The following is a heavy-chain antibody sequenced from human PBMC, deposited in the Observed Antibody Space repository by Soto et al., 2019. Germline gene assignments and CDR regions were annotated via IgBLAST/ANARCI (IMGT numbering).Heavy chain of an antibody. V-gene: IGHV4-30-4*01. CDR2: IYKSATT. CDR1: GDSISTVDYF. Sequence: SETLSLTCSVSGDSISTVDYFWAWVRQPPGQALEYIGYIYKSATTYYNPSFESRVAISLDTSKSQFSLNVTSLTAADTAVYFCARGRYCLTGRCFPNWFDSWGQGTLATVSS. D-gene: IGHD2-15*01. J-gene: IGHJ5*01. CDR3: ARGRYCLTGRCFPNWFDS.